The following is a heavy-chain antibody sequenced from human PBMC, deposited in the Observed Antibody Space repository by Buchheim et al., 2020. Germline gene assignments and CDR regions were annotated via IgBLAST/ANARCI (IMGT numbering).Heavy chain of an antibody. V-gene: IGHV3-23*01. CDR3: ARSLGATPETGSRWFDP. Sequence: EVQLLESGGDLVQPGGSLRLSCVVSGFTFSKCAMNWVRQAPGKGLEWVSLVGVGGDTYYADSVRGGFTISRDSSKNTVYLQMNSRRADDTDIYYCARSLGATPETGSRWFDPWGQGTL. CDR1: GFTFSKCA. D-gene: IGHD3-9*01. CDR2: LVGVGGDT. J-gene: IGHJ5*02.